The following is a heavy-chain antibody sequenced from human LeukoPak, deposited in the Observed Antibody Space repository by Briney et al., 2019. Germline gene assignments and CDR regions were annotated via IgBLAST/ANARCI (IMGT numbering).Heavy chain of an antibody. Sequence: GGSLRLSCAASGFTVSSSYMTWVRQAPGKGLEWVSIIYSGGSTYYADSVKGRFTISRDNSKNTLYLQMNSLRAEDTAVYYCAKAEGSGENFDYWGQGTLVTVSS. J-gene: IGHJ4*02. CDR3: AKAEGSGENFDY. D-gene: IGHD2-15*01. CDR1: GFTVSSSY. V-gene: IGHV3-53*01. CDR2: IYSGGST.